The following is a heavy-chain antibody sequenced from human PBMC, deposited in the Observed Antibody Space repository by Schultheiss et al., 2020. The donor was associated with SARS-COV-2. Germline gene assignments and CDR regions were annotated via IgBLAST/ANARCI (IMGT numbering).Heavy chain of an antibody. D-gene: IGHD5-18*01. CDR2: ISSSGSTI. CDR3: ARMGYSYGYDSDY. J-gene: IGHJ4*02. Sequence: GGSLRLSCAASGFTFSSYAMSWVRQAPGKGLEWVSYISSSGSTIYYADSVKGRFTISRDNAKNSLYLQMNSLRAEDTAVYYCARMGYSYGYDSDYWGQGTLVTVSS. V-gene: IGHV3-48*04. CDR1: GFTFSSYA.